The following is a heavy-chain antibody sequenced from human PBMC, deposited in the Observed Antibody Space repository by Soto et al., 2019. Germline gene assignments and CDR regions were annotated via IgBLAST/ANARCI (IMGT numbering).Heavy chain of an antibody. Sequence: SVKVSCKASGGTFSSYAISWVRQAPGQGLEWMGGIIPIFGTANYAQKFQGRVTITADESTSTAYMELSSLRSEDTAVYYCARVRGLNCTNGVCYTNYFDYWGQGTLVAVAS. CDR1: GGTFSSYA. V-gene: IGHV1-69*13. CDR3: ARVRGLNCTNGVCYTNYFDY. D-gene: IGHD2-8*01. CDR2: IIPIFGTA. J-gene: IGHJ4*02.